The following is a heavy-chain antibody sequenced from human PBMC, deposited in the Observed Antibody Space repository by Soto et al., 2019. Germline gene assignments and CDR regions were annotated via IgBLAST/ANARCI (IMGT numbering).Heavy chain of an antibody. CDR3: ARGPVVGSSRWYFDL. Sequence: SETLSLTCAVYGGSFSGYYWSWIRQPPGKGLEWIGEINHSGSTNSNPSLKSQVTISVDTSKNQFSLKLGSLTAADTALYYCARGPVVGSSRWYFDLWGRGTLVTVSS. J-gene: IGHJ2*01. D-gene: IGHD1-26*01. V-gene: IGHV4-34*01. CDR2: INHSGST. CDR1: GGSFSGYY.